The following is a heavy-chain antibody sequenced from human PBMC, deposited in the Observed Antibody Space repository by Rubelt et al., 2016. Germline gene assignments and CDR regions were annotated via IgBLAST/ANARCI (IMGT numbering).Heavy chain of an antibody. CDR3: ARRVNTPTWYFDL. CDR2: VYHSGSA. CDR1: GYSISSGYY. Sequence: QVHLQESGPGLVKPSETLSLTCTVSGYSISSGYYWGWIRQPPGKGLEWIGSVYHSGSAYYKPSLKSRVTISVDTSKNQLSLTLTSVTAAATALYYCARRVNTPTWYFDLWGRGTQVTVSS. D-gene: IGHD4-17*01. V-gene: IGHV4-38-2*02. J-gene: IGHJ2*01.